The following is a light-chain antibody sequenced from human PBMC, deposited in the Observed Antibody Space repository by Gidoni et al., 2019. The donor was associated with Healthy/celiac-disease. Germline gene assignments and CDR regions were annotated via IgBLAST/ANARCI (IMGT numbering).Light chain of an antibody. Sequence: CQGDSLRSYYASWYQQKPGQAPVLVIYGKNNRPSGIPDRFSGSSSGNTASLTITGAQAEDEADYYCNSRDSSGNHLDVVFGGGTKLTVL. CDR1: SLRSYY. CDR3: NSRDSSGNHLDVV. J-gene: IGLJ2*01. CDR2: GKN. V-gene: IGLV3-19*01.